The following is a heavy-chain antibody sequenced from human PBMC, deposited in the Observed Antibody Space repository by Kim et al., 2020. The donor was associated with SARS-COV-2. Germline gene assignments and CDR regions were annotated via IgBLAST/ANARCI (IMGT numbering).Heavy chain of an antibody. CDR2: IINRGDTT. CDR1: GFTFSTYA. V-gene: IGHV3-23*01. D-gene: IGHD3-10*01. Sequence: GGSLRLSCAASGFTFSTYAMSWVRQPPGKGLEWVSHIINRGDTTNYAHSVKGRFTISRDNSKNTLYLQMNSLRAEDTALYYCAKASGGSGNQLAFDFWGQGTLVTVSS. J-gene: IGHJ1*01. CDR3: AKASGGSGNQLAFDF.